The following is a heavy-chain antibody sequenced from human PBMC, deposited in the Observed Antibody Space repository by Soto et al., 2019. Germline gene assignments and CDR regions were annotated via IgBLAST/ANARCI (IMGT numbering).Heavy chain of an antibody. J-gene: IGHJ6*02. CDR2: IWYDGSNK. V-gene: IGHV3-33*06. Sequence: GGSLRLPCAASGFTFSSYGMHWDRQAPGKGLEWVAVIWYDGSNKYYADSAEGRFTISRGNSKNTLYLQMNSLTAEDTAVYYCAKKWEKLVHQQDYGIDVSGPVTRIAV. CDR3: AKKWEKLVHQQDYGIDV. CDR1: GFTFSSYG. D-gene: IGHD6-13*01.